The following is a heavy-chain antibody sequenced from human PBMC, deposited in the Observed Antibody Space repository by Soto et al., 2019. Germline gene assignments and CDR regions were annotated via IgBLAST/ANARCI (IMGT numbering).Heavy chain of an antibody. J-gene: IGHJ4*01. CDR1: GGSISSTSYY. CDR3: ARHDGFSSGWIFDY. D-gene: IGHD6-19*01. CDR2: IYYSGSS. V-gene: IGHV4-39*01. Sequence: PSETLSLTCTVSGGSISSTSYYWGWIRQPPGKGLEWIASIYYSGSSYYNPSLKSRVTISVDTSKSQFSLKLSSVTAADTAVYYCARHDGFSSGWIFDYWGHGTLVTVSS.